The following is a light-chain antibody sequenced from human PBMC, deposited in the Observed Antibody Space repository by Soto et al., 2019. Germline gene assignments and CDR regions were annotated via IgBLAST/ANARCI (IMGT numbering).Light chain of an antibody. Sequence: QSALTQPASVSGSPGQSITISCTGPSSDVGGYNYVSWYQQHPGKAPKLMISDVSNRPSGVSNRFSGSKSGNTASLTISGLQAEDEADYYCSSYTSSSTLGVFGGGTKLTVL. J-gene: IGLJ2*01. CDR3: SSYTSSSTLGV. CDR1: SSDVGGYNY. CDR2: DVS. V-gene: IGLV2-14*01.